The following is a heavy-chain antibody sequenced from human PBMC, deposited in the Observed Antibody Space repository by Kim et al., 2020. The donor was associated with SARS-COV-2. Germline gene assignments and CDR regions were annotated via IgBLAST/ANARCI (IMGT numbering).Heavy chain of an antibody. CDR1: GFTFSSYG. V-gene: IGHV3-30*18. D-gene: IGHD1-1*01. CDR3: AKDISQGTPTTNWFDP. J-gene: IGHJ5*02. Sequence: LSLTCAASGFTFSSYGMHWVRQAPGKGLEWVAVISYDGSNKYYADSVKGRFTISRDNSKNTLYLQMNSLRAEDTAVYYCAKDISQGTPTTNWFDPWGQGTLVTVSS. CDR2: ISYDGSNK.